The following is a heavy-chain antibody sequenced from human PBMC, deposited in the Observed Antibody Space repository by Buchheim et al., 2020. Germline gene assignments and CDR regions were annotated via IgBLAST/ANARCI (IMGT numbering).Heavy chain of an antibody. V-gene: IGHV3-53*01. J-gene: IGHJ5*01. Sequence: EVQLVVSGGGLIQPGGSRRLSCAASGFSVSHNYISWVRQAPVKGLEWVSIIYSGGDTYYTDSVKDRFTISRDSSKSTLYLQMNSLRVEDTAVYYCAGGPYPGWFDSWGQGTL. CDR1: GFSVSHNY. D-gene: IGHD2-21*01. CDR2: IYSGGDT. CDR3: AGGPYPGWFDS.